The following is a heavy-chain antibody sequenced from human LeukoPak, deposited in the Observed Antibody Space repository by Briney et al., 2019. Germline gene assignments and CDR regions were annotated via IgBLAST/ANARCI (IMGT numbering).Heavy chain of an antibody. J-gene: IGHJ4*02. CDR1: GFTFSNYA. V-gene: IGHV3-23*01. CDR2: ISGSDGST. CDR3: AKGRGYCTGGSCYSDY. Sequence: GGSLRPSCTASGFTFSNYAMSWVRQAPGKGLEWVPTISGSDGSTYYADSVKGRFTISRDNSKNTLYLQMNSLRVEDTAIYYCAKGRGYCTGGSCYSDYWGQGTLVTVSS. D-gene: IGHD2-15*01.